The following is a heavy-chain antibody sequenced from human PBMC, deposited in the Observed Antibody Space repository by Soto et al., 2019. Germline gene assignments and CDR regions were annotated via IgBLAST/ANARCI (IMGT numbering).Heavy chain of an antibody. CDR3: ARGPTFSYTRGYYYYMDV. Sequence: GGSLRLSCAASGFTFSSYGMHWVRQAPGKGLEWVAVIWYDGSNKYYADSVKGRFTISRDNSKNTLYLQMNSLRAEDTAVYYCARGPTFSYTRGYYYYMDVWGKGTTVTVSS. J-gene: IGHJ6*03. V-gene: IGHV3-33*01. D-gene: IGHD3-10*01. CDR1: GFTFSSYG. CDR2: IWYDGSNK.